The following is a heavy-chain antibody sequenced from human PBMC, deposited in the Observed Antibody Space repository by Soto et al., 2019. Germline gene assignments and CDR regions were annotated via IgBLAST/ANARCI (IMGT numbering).Heavy chain of an antibody. J-gene: IGHJ6*02. CDR1: GGSVSSGSYY. V-gene: IGHV4-61*01. Sequence: TSETLSLTCTVSGGSVSSGSYYWSWIRQPPGKGLEWIGYIYYSGSTNYNPSLKSRVTISVDTSKNQFSLKLSSVTAADTAVYYCARFITYYYDSSGYYYYYGMDVWGQRTTVTVSS. CDR2: IYYSGST. D-gene: IGHD3-22*01. CDR3: ARFITYYYDSSGYYYYYGMDV.